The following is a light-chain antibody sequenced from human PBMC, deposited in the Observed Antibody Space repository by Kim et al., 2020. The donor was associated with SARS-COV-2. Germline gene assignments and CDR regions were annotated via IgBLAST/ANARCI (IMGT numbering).Light chain of an antibody. J-gene: IGLJ2*01. Sequence: NFTLTQPHSVSESPGKTVTISCTRSSGSIASNYVQWYQQRPGSAPTTVIYEDNQRPSGVPDRFSGSIDSYSNSASLTISGLKTEDEADYYCQSYDSSNQVFGGGTQLTVL. CDR3: QSYDSSNQV. CDR2: EDN. V-gene: IGLV6-57*04. CDR1: SGSIASNY.